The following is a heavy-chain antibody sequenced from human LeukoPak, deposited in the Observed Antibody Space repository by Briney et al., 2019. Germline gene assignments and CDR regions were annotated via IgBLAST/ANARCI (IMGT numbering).Heavy chain of an antibody. J-gene: IGHJ5*02. D-gene: IGHD2-2*01. Sequence: ASVKVSCKASGYTFTSYGISWVRQAPGQGLEWMGWISAYNGNTNYAQKLQGRVTMTTDTSTSTAYMELSRLRSDDTAVYYCARDGGYCSSTSCYPENWFDPWGQGTLVTVSS. CDR1: GYTFTSYG. CDR3: ARDGGYCSSTSCYPENWFDP. V-gene: IGHV1-18*01. CDR2: ISAYNGNT.